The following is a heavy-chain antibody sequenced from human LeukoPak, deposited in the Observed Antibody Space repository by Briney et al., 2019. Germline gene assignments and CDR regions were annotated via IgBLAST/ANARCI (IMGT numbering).Heavy chain of an antibody. CDR3: ARDMYYYGSGSPYYYYYYMDV. D-gene: IGHD3-10*01. Sequence: GGSLRLSCAASGFTFSSYGMHWGRQAPGKGLEWVAFIRYDGSHKYYADSVRGRFTISRDSSKNTLYLQMNSLRAEDTAMYYCARDMYYYGSGSPYYYYYYMDVWGKGATVTISS. CDR2: IRYDGSHK. V-gene: IGHV3-30*02. CDR1: GFTFSSYG. J-gene: IGHJ6*03.